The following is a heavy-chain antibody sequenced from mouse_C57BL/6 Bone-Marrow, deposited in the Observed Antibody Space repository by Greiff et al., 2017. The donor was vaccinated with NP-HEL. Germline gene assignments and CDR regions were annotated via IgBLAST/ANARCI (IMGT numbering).Heavy chain of an antibody. CDR2: IWTGGGT. D-gene: IGHD1-1*01. CDR3: AAYYYGSSYD. CDR1: GFSLTSYA. V-gene: IGHV2-9-1*01. Sequence: QVQLQQSGPGLVAPSQSLSITCTVSGFSLTSYAISWVRQPPGKGLEWLGVIWTGGGTNYNSALKSRLSISEDNSKSQVFLKMNSLQTDDTARYYCAAYYYGSSYDWGQGTLVTVSA. J-gene: IGHJ3*01.